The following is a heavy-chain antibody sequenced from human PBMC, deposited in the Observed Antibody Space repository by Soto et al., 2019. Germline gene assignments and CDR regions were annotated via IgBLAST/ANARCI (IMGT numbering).Heavy chain of an antibody. CDR2: TYYRSKWYN. CDR1: GDSVSSNSAA. D-gene: IGHD1-7*01. Sequence: SQTLSLTCSISGDSVSSNSAAWNWIRQSPSRGLEWLGRTYYRSKWYNDYAVSVKIRITINPDTSKNQFYLQLNSVTPEDTAVYYCARVNWNLGYYGMDVWGQGTTVTVSS. V-gene: IGHV6-1*01. CDR3: ARVNWNLGYYGMDV. J-gene: IGHJ6*02.